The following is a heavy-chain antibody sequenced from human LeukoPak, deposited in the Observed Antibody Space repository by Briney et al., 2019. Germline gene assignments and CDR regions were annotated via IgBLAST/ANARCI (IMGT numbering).Heavy chain of an antibody. CDR2: IYYSGST. CDR3: ARGVDSGYFDY. D-gene: IGHD1-26*01. J-gene: IGHJ4*02. V-gene: IGHV4-59*01. CDR1: GGSISSYY. Sequence: SETLSLTCTVSGGSISSYYWTWIRQPPGKGLEWIGYIYYSGSTNYNPSLKSRVTISVDTSKNQFSLKLTSVTAADTAVYYCARGVDSGYFDYCGQGTLVTVSS.